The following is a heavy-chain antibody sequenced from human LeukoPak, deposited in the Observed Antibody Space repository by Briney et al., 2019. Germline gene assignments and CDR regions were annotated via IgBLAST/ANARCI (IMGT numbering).Heavy chain of an antibody. CDR1: GYTFTGYY. J-gene: IGHJ4*02. CDR2: INPNSGGT. CDR3: ARGERCYCSSTSCYHPDFDY. D-gene: IGHD2-2*01. Sequence: ASVKVSCKASGYTFTGYYMHWVRQAPGQGLEWMGWINPNSGGTNYAQKFQGRVTMTRDTSISTAYMELSRLRSDDTAVYYCARGERCYCSSTSCYHPDFDYWGQGTLVTVSS. V-gene: IGHV1-2*02.